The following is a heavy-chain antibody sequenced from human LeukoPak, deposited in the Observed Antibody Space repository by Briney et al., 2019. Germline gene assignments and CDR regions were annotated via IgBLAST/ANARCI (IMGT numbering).Heavy chain of an antibody. CDR1: GYTFTGYY. CDR3: ATVGDVGTN. J-gene: IGHJ4*02. V-gene: IGHV1-2*02. Sequence: ASVKVSCKASGYTFTGYYMHWVRQAPGQGLEWMGWINPDSGGTNYTQKFQGRVTMTRDTSISTAYMDLSSVRSEDTPSYYCATVGDVGTNWGQGTLVTVSS. D-gene: IGHD1/OR15-1a*01. CDR2: INPDSGGT.